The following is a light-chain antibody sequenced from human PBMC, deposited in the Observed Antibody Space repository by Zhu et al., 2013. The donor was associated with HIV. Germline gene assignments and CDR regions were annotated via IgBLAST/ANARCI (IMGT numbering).Light chain of an antibody. CDR2: SAS. CDR1: HDISSY. V-gene: IGKV1-8*01. CDR3: QQYSTFPIT. J-gene: IGKJ5*01. Sequence: IRLTQFPSSLSPSTGDKVTITCRASHDISSYLAWFHQKPQTAPTLLIYSASTLDVHVPSRFRGGQSGTNFTLTIDCVQSEDYGDYFCQQYSTFPITFGQGTRLDIK.